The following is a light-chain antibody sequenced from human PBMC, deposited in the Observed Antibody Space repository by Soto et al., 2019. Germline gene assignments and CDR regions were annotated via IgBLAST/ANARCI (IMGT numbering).Light chain of an antibody. Sequence: QSALTQPASVSGSPGQSITISCTGTSSDVGGYNYVSWYQHHPGKARKLMIYEVTNRPSGVSNRFSGSKSGNTASLTISGLQAEDEAYYYCSSYTSSSTPWVFGGGTKLTVL. CDR1: SSDVGGYNY. V-gene: IGLV2-14*01. CDR3: SSYTSSSTPWV. J-gene: IGLJ3*02. CDR2: EVT.